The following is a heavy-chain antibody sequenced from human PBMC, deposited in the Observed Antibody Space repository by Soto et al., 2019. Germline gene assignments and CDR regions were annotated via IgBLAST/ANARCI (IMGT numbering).Heavy chain of an antibody. CDR3: ARAGDDCSAANCYVIDY. Sequence: VASVKVSCKASGYTFTNYAMHWVRQAPGQRLKWMGWINTGKGNTKYSQKFQGRVTITRDTSASTAYMELSSLRSEDTAMYYCARAGDDCSAANCYVIDYWGQGTLVTVSS. CDR2: INTGKGNT. J-gene: IGHJ4*02. D-gene: IGHD2-2*01. CDR1: GYTFTNYA. V-gene: IGHV1-3*04.